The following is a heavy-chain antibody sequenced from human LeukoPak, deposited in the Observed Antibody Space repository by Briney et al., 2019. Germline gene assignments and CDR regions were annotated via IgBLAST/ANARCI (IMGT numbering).Heavy chain of an antibody. Sequence: ASVKVSCKASGYTFTSYGISWVRQAPGQGLEWMGWISAYNGNTNYAQKLQGRVTMTTDTSTSTAYMELRSLRSDDTAVYYCARGVLRYFDWFLNWFDPWGQGTLVTVSS. D-gene: IGHD3-9*01. J-gene: IGHJ5*02. CDR2: ISAYNGNT. CDR3: ARGVLRYFDWFLNWFDP. V-gene: IGHV1-18*01. CDR1: GYTFTSYG.